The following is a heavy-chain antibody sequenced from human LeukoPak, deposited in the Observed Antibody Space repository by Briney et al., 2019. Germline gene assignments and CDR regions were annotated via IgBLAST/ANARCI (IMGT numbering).Heavy chain of an antibody. V-gene: IGHV1-2*02. D-gene: IGHD3-22*01. CDR2: FNPNSGGT. J-gene: IGHJ4*02. CDR3: ARASYYYDSSGYPGYYFDY. Sequence: WASVKVSCKASGYTFTDYYMHWVRQAPGQGLEWMGWFNPNSGGTNYAQKFQGRVTMTRDTSISTAYMELSRLRSDDTAVYYCARASYYYDSSGYPGYYFDYWGQGTLVTVSS. CDR1: GYTFTDYY.